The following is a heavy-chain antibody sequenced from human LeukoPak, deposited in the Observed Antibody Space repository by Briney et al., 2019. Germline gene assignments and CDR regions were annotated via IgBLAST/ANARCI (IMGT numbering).Heavy chain of an antibody. J-gene: IGHJ4*02. CDR1: GYTFTGYY. CDR2: INPNSGGT. V-gene: IGHV1-2*04. CDR3: ARGSTSCYYCVDY. D-gene: IGHD2-2*01. Sequence: ASVKVSCKASGYTFTGYYMHWVRQAPGQGLGWMGWINPNSGGTNYAQKFRGWVTMTRDTSISTAYMELSRLSSDDTAVYYCARGSTSCYYCVDYWGQGTLVTVSS.